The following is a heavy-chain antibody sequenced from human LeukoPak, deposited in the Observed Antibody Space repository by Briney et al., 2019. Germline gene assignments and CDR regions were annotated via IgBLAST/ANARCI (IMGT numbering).Heavy chain of an antibody. J-gene: IGHJ3*02. CDR1: GGSISSSSYY. V-gene: IGHV4-39*01. Sequence: SETLFLTCIVSGGSISSSSYYWGWIRQPPGKGLEWIGSIYYSGSTYYNPSLKSRVTISVDTSKNQFSLKLSSVTAADTAVYYCARLYGDYETPAFDIWGQGTMVTVSS. CDR2: IYYSGST. CDR3: ARLYGDYETPAFDI. D-gene: IGHD4-17*01.